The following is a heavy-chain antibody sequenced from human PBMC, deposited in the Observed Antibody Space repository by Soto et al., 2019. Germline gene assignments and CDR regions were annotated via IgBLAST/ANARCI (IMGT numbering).Heavy chain of an antibody. CDR1: GFTFSSYA. CDR3: ARDLTTGSGYYFDY. V-gene: IGHV3-30-3*01. CDR2: ISYHGSNK. Sequence: GGSLRLSCAASGFTFSSYAMHWVRQAPGKGLEWVAVISYHGSNKYYADSVKGRFTISRDNSKNTLYLQMNSLRAEDTAVYYCARDLTTGSGYYFDYWGQGTLVTVSS. D-gene: IGHD4-17*01. J-gene: IGHJ4*02.